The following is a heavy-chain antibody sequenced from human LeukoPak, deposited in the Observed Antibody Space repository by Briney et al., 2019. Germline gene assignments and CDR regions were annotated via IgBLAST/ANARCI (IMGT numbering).Heavy chain of an antibody. CDR2: IYYSGST. CDR3: ARDEESRGYSGYDL. CDR1: GGSINSYY. J-gene: IGHJ4*02. Sequence: PSETLSLTCTASGGSINSYYWSWIRLPPGKGLEWIGSIYYSGSTNYNPSLKSRVTISVDTSKNQFSLKLSSVTAADTAIYYCARDEESRGYSGYDLWGQGTLVTVSS. V-gene: IGHV4-59*01. D-gene: IGHD5-12*01.